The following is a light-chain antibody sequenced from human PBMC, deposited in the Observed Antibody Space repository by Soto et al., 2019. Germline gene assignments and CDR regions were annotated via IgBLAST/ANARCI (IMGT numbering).Light chain of an antibody. CDR3: QQYGSSPPWT. J-gene: IGKJ1*01. V-gene: IGKV3-20*01. CDR1: QSISSSY. CDR2: GAS. Sequence: EIVFSPSPGTPSLSPGERATPSCRARQSISSSYLAWYQQKPGQAPRLLIYGASSRATGIPDRFSGSGSGTDFTLTISRLEPEDLAVYYCQQYGSSPPWTVGQGTKVDIK.